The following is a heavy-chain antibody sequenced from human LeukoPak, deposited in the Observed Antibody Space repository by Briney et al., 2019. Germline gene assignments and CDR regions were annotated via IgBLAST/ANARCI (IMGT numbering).Heavy chain of an antibody. CDR2: ITPIVDIA. J-gene: IGHJ4*02. D-gene: IGHD2-15*01. CDR3: ARSGGRQLALNFDY. V-gene: IGHV1-69*04. CDR1: GGSFSNYA. Sequence: GASVKVSCKASGGSFSNYAFSWVRQAPGQGLEWMGRITPIVDIATYIQKFQGRVTITANKFTSTAYMELSSLTSEDTAVYYCARSGGRQLALNFDYWGQGTLVTVSS.